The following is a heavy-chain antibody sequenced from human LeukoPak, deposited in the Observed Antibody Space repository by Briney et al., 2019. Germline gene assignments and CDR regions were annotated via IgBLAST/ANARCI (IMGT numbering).Heavy chain of an antibody. CDR2: ISSDGDNT. Sequence: GGSLRLSCAASGFTFSSYSMHWVRQAPGKGLEYVSVISSDGDNTYYADSVKGRFTISRDNSKNTLYLQMNSLRAEDTAVYYCARGAYYSTYWSGWILDFWGQGALVTVSS. D-gene: IGHD3-10*01. CDR1: GFTFSSYS. CDR3: ARGAYYSTYWSGWILDF. V-gene: IGHV3-64*02. J-gene: IGHJ4*02.